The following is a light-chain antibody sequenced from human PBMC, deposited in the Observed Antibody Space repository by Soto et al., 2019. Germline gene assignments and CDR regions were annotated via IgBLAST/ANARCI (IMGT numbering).Light chain of an antibody. V-gene: IGKV1-9*01. J-gene: IGKJ2*01. CDR2: AAS. CDR1: QGISSY. CDR3: QQLNSYPPT. Sequence: IQLTQSPSSLSASVGDRVTITCRARQGISSYLAWYQQEPGKAPKLLIYAASTLQRGVPSRFSGSGSGTDFTLTISSLQPEDFATYYCQQLNSYPPTFGQGTKLEIK.